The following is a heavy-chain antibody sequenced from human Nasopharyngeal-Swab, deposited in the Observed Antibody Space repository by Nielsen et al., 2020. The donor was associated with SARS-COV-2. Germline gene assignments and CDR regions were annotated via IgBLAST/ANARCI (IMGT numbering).Heavy chain of an antibody. Sequence: ASVKVSCKASGYTFTSYYMHWVRQAPGQGLEWMGIINPSGGSTSYAQKFQGRVTMTRDTSTSTVYMELSSLKTEDTAVYYCTRDLGVDYARGIGYWGQGTLVTVSS. V-gene: IGHV1-46*03. CDR2: INPSGGST. D-gene: IGHD4-17*01. CDR1: GYTFTSYY. J-gene: IGHJ4*02. CDR3: TRDLGVDYARGIGY.